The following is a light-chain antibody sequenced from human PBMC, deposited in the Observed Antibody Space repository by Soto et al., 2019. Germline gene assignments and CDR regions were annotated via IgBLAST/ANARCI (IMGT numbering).Light chain of an antibody. V-gene: IGKV3-15*01. J-gene: IGKJ4*01. CDR2: GAS. Sequence: EIVLTQSPATLSVSPGDRVTLSCRASQSVGSALAWNQQKPGQPPRLLIRGASTRATGIPARFGGSGSGTESTLTISTLQSEDFAVYFCQHYSNWLSFGRGTKVEIK. CDR1: QSVGSA. CDR3: QHYSNWLS.